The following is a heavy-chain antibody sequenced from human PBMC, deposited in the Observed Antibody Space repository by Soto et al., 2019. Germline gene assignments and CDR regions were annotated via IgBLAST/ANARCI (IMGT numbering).Heavy chain of an antibody. CDR1: GITFNTAW. CDR2: IKGKPDGGAT. V-gene: IGHV3-15*01. CDR3: TARSPFNY. Sequence: GVLRLSCAASGITFNTAWLTWVRQAPGKGLEWVGRIKGKPDGGATDYAAPVEGRFTISRDDSQNTVFLQMNSLKTDDTAVYYCTARSPFNYWGPRTLVTVSS. J-gene: IGHJ4*02.